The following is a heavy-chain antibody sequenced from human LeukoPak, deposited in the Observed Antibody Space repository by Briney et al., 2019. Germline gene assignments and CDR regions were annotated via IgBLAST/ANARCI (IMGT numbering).Heavy chain of an antibody. CDR2: ISGSSDST. Sequence: GGSLRLSCAASGFTFSSYAMSWVRQAPGKGLEWVSAISGSSDSTYNADSVKGRFTISRDNSKNTLYLQMNSLRAEDTAVYYCAIATSSGQWQWLEGNFDYWGQGTLVTVSS. V-gene: IGHV3-23*01. D-gene: IGHD6-19*01. J-gene: IGHJ4*02. CDR1: GFTFSSYA. CDR3: AIATSSGQWQWLEGNFDY.